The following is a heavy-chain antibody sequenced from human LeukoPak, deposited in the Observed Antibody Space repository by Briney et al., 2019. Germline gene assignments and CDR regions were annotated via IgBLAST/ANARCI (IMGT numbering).Heavy chain of an antibody. CDR1: GFTFSSYA. D-gene: IGHD6-19*01. CDR3: AKGGSCWYGDFDY. CDR2: ISTSGDST. Sequence: GGSLRLSCAASGFTFSSYAMSWVRQAPGKGLEWVSDISTSGDSTYYADSVKGRFTISRDNSKNTLFLQMNSLRAEDTAVYYCAKGGSCWYGDFDYWGQGTLVTVSS. V-gene: IGHV3-23*01. J-gene: IGHJ4*02.